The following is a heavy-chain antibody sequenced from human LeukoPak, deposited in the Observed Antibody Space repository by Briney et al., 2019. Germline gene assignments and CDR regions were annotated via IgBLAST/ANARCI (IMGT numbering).Heavy chain of an antibody. V-gene: IGHV4-34*01. Sequence: PSETLSLTCAVYGGSFSGYYWSWIRQPPGKGLEWIGEINHSGSTNYNPSLKSRVTISVDTSKNQFSLKLGSVTAADTAVYYCARGVYGDPINDAFDIWGQGTMVTVSS. CDR2: INHSGST. J-gene: IGHJ3*02. CDR3: ARGVYGDPINDAFDI. CDR1: GGSFSGYY. D-gene: IGHD4-17*01.